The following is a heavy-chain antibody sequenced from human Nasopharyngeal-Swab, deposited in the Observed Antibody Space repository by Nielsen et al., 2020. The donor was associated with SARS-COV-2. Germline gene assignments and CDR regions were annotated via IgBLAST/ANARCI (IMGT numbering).Heavy chain of an antibody. CDR2: ISWNSGSI. V-gene: IGHV3-9*01. J-gene: IGHJ3*02. CDR3: AKDTVRGVMDAFDI. Sequence: GGSLRLSCAASGFTFDDYAMHWVRQAPGKGLEWVSGISWNSGSIGYADSVKGRFTISRDNAKNSLYLQMNSLRAEDTALYYCAKDTVRGVMDAFDIWGQGTMVTVSS. CDR1: GFTFDDYA. D-gene: IGHD3-10*02.